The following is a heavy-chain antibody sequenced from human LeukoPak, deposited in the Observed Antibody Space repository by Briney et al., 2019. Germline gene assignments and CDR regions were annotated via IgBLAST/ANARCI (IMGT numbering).Heavy chain of an antibody. CDR2: MSHDGTNK. Sequence: GGSLRLSCAASGFTFSTFAMHWVRQAPGKGLEWVAVMSHDGTNKYYVDSVRGRFTISRDNSKNTLYLQMNSLRTEDTAVYYCARLPPAAGSRPFDYWGQGTLVTVSS. CDR3: ARLPPAAGSRPFDY. D-gene: IGHD6-13*01. CDR1: GFTFSTFA. V-gene: IGHV3-30-3*01. J-gene: IGHJ4*02.